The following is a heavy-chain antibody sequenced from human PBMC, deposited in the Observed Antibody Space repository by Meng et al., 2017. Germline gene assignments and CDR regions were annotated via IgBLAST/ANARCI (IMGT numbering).Heavy chain of an antibody. V-gene: IGHV3-74*01. CDR1: GFTFNNYW. D-gene: IGHD1-1*01. CDR2: ISGDGSIT. Sequence: VQLVESGGGLVQPGGSLRLSCADSGFTFNNYWMHWVRQVPGKGLVWVSRISGDGSITNYADSVKGRFTISRDNAKNTLYLQMNSLRPEDTAVYYCLDEAPRSDYWGQGSLVTVSS. J-gene: IGHJ4*02. CDR3: LDEAPRSDY.